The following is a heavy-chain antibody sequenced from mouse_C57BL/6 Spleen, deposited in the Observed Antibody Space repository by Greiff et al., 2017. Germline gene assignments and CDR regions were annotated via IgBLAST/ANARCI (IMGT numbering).Heavy chain of an antibody. Sequence: EVHLVESGGGLVQPKGSLKLSCAASGFSFNTYAMNWVRQAPGKGVEWVARIRSKSNNYATYYADSVKDRFTISSDNSESMLYLQMNNLKTEDTAVDDCVIEEPYYSTHWYFEVWGTGTTVTVAS. V-gene: IGHV10-1*01. D-gene: IGHD2-5*01. CDR2: IRSKSNNYAT. CDR3: VIEEPYYSTHWYFEV. J-gene: IGHJ1*03. CDR1: GFSFNTYA.